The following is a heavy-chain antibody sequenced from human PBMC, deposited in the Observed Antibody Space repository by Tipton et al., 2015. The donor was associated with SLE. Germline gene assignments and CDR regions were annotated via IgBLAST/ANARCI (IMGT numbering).Heavy chain of an antibody. V-gene: IGHV4-34*01. CDR2: INHSGST. Sequence: TLSLTCAVYGGSFSGYYWSWIRQPPGKGLEWIGEINHSGSTNYNPSLKSRVTISVDTSKNQFSLKLSSVTAADTAVYYCARGSRPILDWGQGTLVTVSS. CDR3: ARGSRPILD. CDR1: GGSFSGYY. J-gene: IGHJ4*02.